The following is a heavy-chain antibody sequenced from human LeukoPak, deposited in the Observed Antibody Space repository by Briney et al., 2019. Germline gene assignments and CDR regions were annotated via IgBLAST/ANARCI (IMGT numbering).Heavy chain of an antibody. CDR3: ARVLVVRAGDYFDY. J-gene: IGHJ4*02. V-gene: IGHV3-74*01. D-gene: IGHD2-2*01. CDR1: GFTFSSYW. Sequence: GGSLRLSCAASGFTFSSYWMHWVRQDPGKGLVWVSRINGDGTSTRYADSVKGRFTISRDNAKNTLYLQMNSLRAEDTALYYCARVLVVRAGDYFDYWGQGTPVTVSS. CDR2: INGDGTST.